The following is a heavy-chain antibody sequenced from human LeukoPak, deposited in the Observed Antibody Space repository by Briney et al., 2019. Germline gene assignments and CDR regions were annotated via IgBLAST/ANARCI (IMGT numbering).Heavy chain of an antibody. CDR1: GGSISSNNW. V-gene: IGHV4-4*02. Sequence: SGTLSLTCTVSGGSISSNNWWSWVRLPPGKGLEWIGEIYHSGNTNYNPSLKSRVTISGDTSKNQFSLRLSSVTAADTAVYYCARARNEILAGYYSFDYWGQGTLVSVSS. CDR3: ARARNEILAGYYSFDY. D-gene: IGHD3-9*01. CDR2: IYHSGNT. J-gene: IGHJ4*02.